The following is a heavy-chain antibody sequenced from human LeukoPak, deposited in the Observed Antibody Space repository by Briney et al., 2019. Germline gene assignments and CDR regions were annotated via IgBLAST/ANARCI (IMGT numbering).Heavy chain of an antibody. CDR1: GFTFDDYA. Sequence: PGGSLRLSCAASGFTFDDYAMHWVRQAPGKGLEWVSCIRWNSGTIGYADSVKGRFTISRDNAKNSLYLQMNSLRAEDMALYYCAKDIRSYYDSSAIDYWGQGTLVTVSS. J-gene: IGHJ4*02. D-gene: IGHD3-22*01. CDR2: IRWNSGTI. CDR3: AKDIRSYYDSSAIDY. V-gene: IGHV3-9*03.